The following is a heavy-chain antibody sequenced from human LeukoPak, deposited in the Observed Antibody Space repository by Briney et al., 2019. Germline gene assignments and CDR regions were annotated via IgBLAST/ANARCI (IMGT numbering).Heavy chain of an antibody. Sequence: ASVKVSCKASGYTFSTYYMHWVRQAPGQGLEWVGVINPSGGTTTYSQKFQGRVTMTRDTSTSTVYMELSSLRIEETAVYYCSRDLGGSYNDYWGQGTMVTVSS. V-gene: IGHV1-46*01. D-gene: IGHD1-26*01. CDR2: INPSGGTT. CDR1: GYTFSTYY. CDR3: SRDLGGSYNDY. J-gene: IGHJ4*02.